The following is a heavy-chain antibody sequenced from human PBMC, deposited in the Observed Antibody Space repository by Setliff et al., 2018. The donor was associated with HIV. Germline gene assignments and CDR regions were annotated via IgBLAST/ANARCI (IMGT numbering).Heavy chain of an antibody. CDR2: ISYDGSNK. Sequence: QPGGSLRLSCAASGFTFSNYAMHWVRQAPGKGLEWVAVISYDGSNKYYADSVKGRFTISRDNSKNTLYLQMNSLRAEDTAVYYCAKNLYRSGWSPLDYWGQGTLVTVSS. D-gene: IGHD6-13*01. V-gene: IGHV3-30-3*01. J-gene: IGHJ4*02. CDR1: GFTFSNYA. CDR3: AKNLYRSGWSPLDY.